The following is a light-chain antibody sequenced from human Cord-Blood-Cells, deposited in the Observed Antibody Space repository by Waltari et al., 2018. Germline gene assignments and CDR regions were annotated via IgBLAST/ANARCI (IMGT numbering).Light chain of an antibody. CDR1: NIGSKS. J-gene: IGLJ2*01. Sequence: SYVLTQPPSVSVAPGKTARITCGGNNIGSKSVHWYQQQPGQAPVLVIYYDSDRPSGIPERFSGSNSGNTATLTISRVEAWDEADYYCQVWDSSSDHVVFGGGTKLTVL. V-gene: IGLV3-21*04. CDR3: QVWDSSSDHVV. CDR2: YDS.